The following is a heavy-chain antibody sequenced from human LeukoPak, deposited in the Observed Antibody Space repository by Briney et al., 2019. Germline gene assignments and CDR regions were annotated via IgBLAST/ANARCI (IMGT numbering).Heavy chain of an antibody. V-gene: IGHV1-2*02. CDR1: GYTFTVYY. D-gene: IGHD7-27*01. J-gene: IGHJ3*02. CDR2: INPNSGGT. Sequence: ASVKVSRKASGYTFTVYYMHWVRQAPGQGLEWMGWINPNSGGTNYAQNFQGRVTMTRDTSISTAYMELSRLRSDDTAVYYCARDGNWGSLRGAFDIWGQGTMVTVSS. CDR3: ARDGNWGSLRGAFDI.